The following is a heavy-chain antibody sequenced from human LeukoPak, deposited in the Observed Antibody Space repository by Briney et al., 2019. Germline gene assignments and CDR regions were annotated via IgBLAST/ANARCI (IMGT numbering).Heavy chain of an antibody. D-gene: IGHD3-22*01. V-gene: IGHV3-30*18. CDR1: GFTFSSYA. J-gene: IGHJ4*02. CDR2: ISHDGSNK. CDR3: AKTKTLGDSSGYYSPGVDY. Sequence: AGGSLRLSCAASGFTFSSYAMHWVRQAPGKGLEWVAVISHDGSNKYYGDSVKGRFTISRDNSKNTLYLQMNSLRAEDTAVYYCAKTKTLGDSSGYYSPGVDYWGQGTLVTVSS.